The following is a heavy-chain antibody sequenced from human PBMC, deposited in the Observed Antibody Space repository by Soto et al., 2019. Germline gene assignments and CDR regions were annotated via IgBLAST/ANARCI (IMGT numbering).Heavy chain of an antibody. D-gene: IGHD4-17*01. Sequence: ASVKVSCKASGYTFTSYDINWVRQATGQGLEWMGWMNPNSGNTGYAQKFLGRVTMTRNTSISTAYMELSSLRSEDTAVYYCARGIGTTVTIQNDYWGQGTLVTVSS. CDR2: MNPNSGNT. J-gene: IGHJ4*02. CDR1: GYTFTSYD. V-gene: IGHV1-8*01. CDR3: ARGIGTTVTIQNDY.